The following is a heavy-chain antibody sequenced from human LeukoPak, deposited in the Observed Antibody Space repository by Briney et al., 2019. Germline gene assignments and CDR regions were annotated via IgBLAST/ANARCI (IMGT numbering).Heavy chain of an antibody. CDR2: IYNSGTT. CDR1: GDSISSTSYY. J-gene: IGHJ4*02. CDR3: ARLQWELLDY. D-gene: IGHD1-26*01. V-gene: IGHV4-39*01. Sequence: SETLSLTCTVSGDSISSTSYYWDWIRQPPGKGLEWIGSIYNSGTTYYNPSLKSRVTISVDTSKNQFSLKVSSVTAADTAVYYCARLQWELLDYWGQGTLVTVSS.